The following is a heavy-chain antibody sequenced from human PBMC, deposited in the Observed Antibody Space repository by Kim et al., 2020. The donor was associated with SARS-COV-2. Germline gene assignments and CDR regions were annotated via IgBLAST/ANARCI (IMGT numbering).Heavy chain of an antibody. V-gene: IGHV1-18*01. J-gene: IGHJ4*02. CDR3: ARGAYGDVSFDY. Sequence: KYGQKVQGRVIMTTDTSTNTAYMELWSLRSDDTAMYYCARGAYGDVSFDYWGQGTLVTISS. D-gene: IGHD4-17*01.